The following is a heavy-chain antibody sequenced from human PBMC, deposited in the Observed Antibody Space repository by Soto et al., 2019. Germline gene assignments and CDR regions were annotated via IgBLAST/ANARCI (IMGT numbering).Heavy chain of an antibody. J-gene: IGHJ6*02. Sequence: PGGSLRLSCAASGFTFTRHAMSWVRQAPGKGLEWVTVITGSGATRYYADSVRGRFTISRDNSKNTLYLQMNSLRAEDTAVYYCAKALSSIAARCGMDVWGQGTTVTVSS. CDR1: GFTFTRHA. D-gene: IGHD6-6*01. V-gene: IGHV3-23*01. CDR2: ITGSGATR. CDR3: AKALSSIAARCGMDV.